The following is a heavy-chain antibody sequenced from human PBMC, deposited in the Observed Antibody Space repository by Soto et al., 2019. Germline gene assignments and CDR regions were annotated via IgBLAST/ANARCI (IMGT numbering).Heavy chain of an antibody. CDR3: ASSVAKYYYYGMEV. CDR1: GGTFSSYA. J-gene: IGHJ6*02. CDR2: IIPIFGTA. V-gene: IGHV1-69*12. D-gene: IGHD5-12*01. Sequence: QVQLVQSGAAVKKPGSSVKVSCKASGGTFSSYAISWVRQAPGQGLEWMGGIIPIFGTANYAQKFQGRVTITADDCTSTAYMELSSLRSEDTAVYYCASSVAKYYYYGMEVWGQGTTVAVSS.